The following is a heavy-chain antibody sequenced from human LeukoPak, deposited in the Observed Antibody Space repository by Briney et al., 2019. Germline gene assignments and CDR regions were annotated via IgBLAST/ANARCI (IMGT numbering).Heavy chain of an antibody. CDR2: INHSGST. CDR1: GVSFSGYY. CDR3: ARGPPLGDSSGYPFDY. Sequence: SETLSLTCAVYGVSFSGYYWSWIRQPPGKGLEWIGEINHSGSTNYNPSLKSRVTISVDTSKNQFSLKLSSVTAADTAVYYCARGPPLGDSSGYPFDYWGQGTLVTVSS. D-gene: IGHD3-22*01. V-gene: IGHV4-34*01. J-gene: IGHJ4*02.